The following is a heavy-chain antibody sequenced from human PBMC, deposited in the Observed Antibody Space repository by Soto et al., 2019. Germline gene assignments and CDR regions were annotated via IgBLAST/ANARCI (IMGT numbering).Heavy chain of an antibody. CDR2: IYYSGST. Sequence: SETLSLTCTVSGGSISSGGYYWSWIRQHPGKGLEWFGYIYYSGSTYYNPSLKSRVTISIDPSKNQFSLKLTSVTAADTAMYYCVRMGYCSNGVCHYYFDYWGQGTLVTVSS. V-gene: IGHV4-31*03. CDR1: GGSISSGGYY. D-gene: IGHD2-8*01. J-gene: IGHJ4*02. CDR3: VRMGYCSNGVCHYYFDY.